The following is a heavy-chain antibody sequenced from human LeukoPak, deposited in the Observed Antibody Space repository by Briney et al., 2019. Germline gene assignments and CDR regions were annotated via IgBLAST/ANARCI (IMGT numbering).Heavy chain of an antibody. CDR3: ARDGLAAFDP. Sequence: SETLSLTCTVSGGSISSYYWSWIRQPAGMELEWIGRIYASGINNYNPSLKSRLSMSLDTSKKQFSLTLTSVTAADTAVYFCARDGLAAFDPWGQGTLVTVSS. CDR2: IYASGIN. V-gene: IGHV4-4*07. J-gene: IGHJ5*02. D-gene: IGHD3-3*02. CDR1: GGSISSYY.